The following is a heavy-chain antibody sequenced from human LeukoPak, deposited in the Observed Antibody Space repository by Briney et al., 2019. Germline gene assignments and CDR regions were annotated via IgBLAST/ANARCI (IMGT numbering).Heavy chain of an antibody. CDR2: INSRSDAI. CDR3: AREVPGRIAADC. Sequence: AGGSLRLSCAASGFTFSDYWMHWVRQAPGKGLEWISYINSRSDAIYYTDSVKGRFISSRDNAQNSLFLQMNSLRVEDTAIYYCAREVPGRIAADCWGQGTLVTVSS. V-gene: IGHV3-48*01. CDR1: GFTFSDYW. J-gene: IGHJ4*02. D-gene: IGHD2-15*01.